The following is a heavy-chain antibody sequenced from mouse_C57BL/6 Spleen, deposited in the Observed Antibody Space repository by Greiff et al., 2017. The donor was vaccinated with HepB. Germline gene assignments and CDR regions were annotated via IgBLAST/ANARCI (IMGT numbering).Heavy chain of an antibody. J-gene: IGHJ3*01. Sequence: VQLKQSGGGLVQSGRSLRLSCATSGFTFSDFYMEWVRQAPRKGLEWIAASRNKANDYTTEYSASVKGRFIVSRDTSQSILYLQMNALRAEDTAIYYCARDDYYGSAAYWGQGTLVTVAA. D-gene: IGHD1-1*01. V-gene: IGHV7-1*01. CDR3: ARDDYYGSAAY. CDR1: GFTFSDFY. CDR2: SRNKANDYTT.